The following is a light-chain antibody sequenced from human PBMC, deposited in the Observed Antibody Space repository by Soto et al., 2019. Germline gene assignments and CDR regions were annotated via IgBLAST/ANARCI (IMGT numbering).Light chain of an antibody. CDR3: QQYNSYPLT. CDR2: KAS. V-gene: IGKV1-5*03. CDR1: QSISSW. J-gene: IGKJ4*01. Sequence: IQMTQSPSTLSASVGDRVNITCRASQSISSWLAWYQQKPGKAPNLLIYKASSLESGVPSRFSGSGSGTEFTPTISSLQPDDFATYYCQQYNSYPLTFGGGTKVEIK.